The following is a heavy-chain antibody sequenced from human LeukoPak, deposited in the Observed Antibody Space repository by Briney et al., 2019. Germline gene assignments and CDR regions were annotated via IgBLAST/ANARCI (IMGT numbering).Heavy chain of an antibody. CDR3: VRDMDV. V-gene: IGHV3-33*05. CDR1: GFTFRNYG. J-gene: IGHJ6*02. CDR2: ISHDGTTT. Sequence: GGSLRLSCVTSGFTFRNYGMQWVRQAPGKGLEWVAVISHDGTTTFYADSVKGRFTISRDNPKNSLYLQMNSLRAEDTAVYFCVRDMDVWAQGTTVTVSS.